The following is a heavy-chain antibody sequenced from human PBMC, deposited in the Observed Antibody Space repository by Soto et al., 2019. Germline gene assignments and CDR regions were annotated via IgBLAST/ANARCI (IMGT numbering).Heavy chain of an antibody. CDR1: GGTFSSYA. J-gene: IGHJ6*02. D-gene: IGHD2-21*02. Sequence: QVQLVQSGAEVKKPGSSVKVSCKASGGTFSSYAISWVRQAPGQGLEWMGGIIPIFGTANYAQKFQGRVTITADEATSTADMELSSLRSEDTAVYYCARVTYCGGDCYSKYDYYCGMDVWGQGTTVTVSS. CDR3: ARVTYCGGDCYSKYDYYCGMDV. CDR2: IIPIFGTA. V-gene: IGHV1-69*12.